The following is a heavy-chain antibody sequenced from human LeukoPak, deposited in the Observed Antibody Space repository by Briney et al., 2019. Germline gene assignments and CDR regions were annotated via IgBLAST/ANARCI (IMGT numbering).Heavy chain of an antibody. D-gene: IGHD3-22*01. J-gene: IGHJ4*02. CDR1: GFTFSKFW. V-gene: IGHV3-7*01. Sequence: GGSVRLSCADSGFTFSKFWMNWVRHTPGKGLEWVASIKQDGTEKYYADSVKGRFTISRDNGKNSLYLQMSSLRAEDTAIYYCATQSYYYDSSGYYTTWGQGTLVTVSS. CDR3: ATQSYYYDSSGYYTT. CDR2: IKQDGTEK.